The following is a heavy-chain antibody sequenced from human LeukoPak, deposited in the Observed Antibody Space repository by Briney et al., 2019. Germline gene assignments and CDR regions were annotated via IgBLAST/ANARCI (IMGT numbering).Heavy chain of an antibody. CDR1: GFTFSSYS. J-gene: IGHJ1*01. Sequence: KPRGSLRLSCAASGFTFSSYSMNWVRQAPGKGLEWVSSISSSSSYIYYADSVKGRFTISRDNAWNSLYLQMNSLRAEDTAVYYCARKENILTGYYDHWGEGTVDTVSS. D-gene: IGHD3-9*01. V-gene: IGHV3-21*01. CDR3: ARKENILTGYYDH. CDR2: ISSSSSYI.